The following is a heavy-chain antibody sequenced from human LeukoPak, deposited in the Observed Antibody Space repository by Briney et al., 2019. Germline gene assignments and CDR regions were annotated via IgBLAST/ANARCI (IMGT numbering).Heavy chain of an antibody. CDR1: GFTVGSNY. Sequence: GGSLRLSCAASGFTVGSNYMSWVRQAPGKGLEWVSVIYSGGSTYYADSVKGRFTISRDNSKNTLYLQMNSLRAEDTAVYYCARNRAAAGTGWFDPWGQGTLVTVSS. D-gene: IGHD6-13*01. J-gene: IGHJ5*02. V-gene: IGHV3-53*01. CDR2: IYSGGST. CDR3: ARNRAAAGTGWFDP.